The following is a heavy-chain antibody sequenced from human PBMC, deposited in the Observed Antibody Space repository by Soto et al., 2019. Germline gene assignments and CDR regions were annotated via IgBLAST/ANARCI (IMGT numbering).Heavy chain of an antibody. Sequence: EVQVVESGGDLVQPGGSLRLSCAASGFTFSSHWMTWVRQVPGKGLEWVANINRDGSDQYYVDSVKGRFTISRDNAKNSLCLHMNSLRVEDTAVYYCATSMRHTLNPWGQGTLVTVSS. D-gene: IGHD2-8*01. J-gene: IGHJ5*02. CDR1: GFTFSSHW. CDR3: ATSMRHTLNP. V-gene: IGHV3-7*01. CDR2: INRDGSDQ.